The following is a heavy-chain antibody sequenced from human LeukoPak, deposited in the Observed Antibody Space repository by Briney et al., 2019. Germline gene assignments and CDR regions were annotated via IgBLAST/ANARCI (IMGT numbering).Heavy chain of an antibody. Sequence: PSETLSLTCTVSNGSISSSSYYWGWIRQPPGKGLEWIGSIYYSGSTYYNPSLKSRVTISVDTSKNQFSLKLSSVTAADTAVYYCARFDSSGYFRFYYYYGMDVWGQGPRSPSP. D-gene: IGHD6-19*01. V-gene: IGHV4-39*01. J-gene: IGHJ6*02. CDR2: IYYSGST. CDR1: NGSISSSSYY. CDR3: ARFDSSGYFRFYYYYGMDV.